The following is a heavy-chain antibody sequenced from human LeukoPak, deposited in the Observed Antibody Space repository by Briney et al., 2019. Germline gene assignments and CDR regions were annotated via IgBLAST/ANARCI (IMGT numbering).Heavy chain of an antibody. CDR3: ARDYHGSGSLTTFDY. J-gene: IGHJ4*02. D-gene: IGHD3-10*01. CDR2: INPRGGSA. Sequence: ASVRVSRKASGYTFTNFYIHWVRQAPGQGLEWMGIINPRGGSASSAQKFQGRVTLTRDTSTSTVYMELSSLTSQDTAVYYCARDYHGSGSLTTFDYWGQGTLVTVSS. V-gene: IGHV1-46*01. CDR1: GYTFTNFY.